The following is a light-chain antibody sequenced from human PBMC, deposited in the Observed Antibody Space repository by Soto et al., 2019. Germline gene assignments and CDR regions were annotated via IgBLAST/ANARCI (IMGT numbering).Light chain of an antibody. V-gene: IGLV2-14*03. CDR2: DVN. Sequence: QSALTQPASVSGSPGQSITISCTGTDSDVGGYDYVSWYQHHPGKAPKLMIYDVNYRPSGVSSRFSGSKSGNTASLTISGLQAEDEADYYCSSYTSSITIIFGGGTKLTV. CDR3: SSYTSSITII. J-gene: IGLJ2*01. CDR1: DSDVGGYDY.